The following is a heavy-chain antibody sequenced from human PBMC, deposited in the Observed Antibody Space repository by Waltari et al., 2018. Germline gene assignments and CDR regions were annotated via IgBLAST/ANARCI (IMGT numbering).Heavy chain of an antibody. Sequence: QVQLVQYGGEVKKPGASVKVSCKACGYTFINFGINWVRQAPGQGLEWMGRIIPILGIANYAQKFQGRVTITADKSTSTAYMELSSLRSEDPAVYYCARGVTALIDYWGQGTLVTVSS. J-gene: IGHJ4*02. CDR3: ARGVTALIDY. CDR2: IIPILGIA. D-gene: IGHD1-20*01. CDR1: GYTFINFG. V-gene: IGHV1-69*04.